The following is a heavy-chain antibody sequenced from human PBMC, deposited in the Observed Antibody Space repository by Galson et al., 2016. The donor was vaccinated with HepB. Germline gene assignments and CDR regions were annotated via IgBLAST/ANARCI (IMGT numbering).Heavy chain of an antibody. V-gene: IGHV3-30*04. CDR2: ISYDGSNK. CDR3: ASSRLGFYSTTWDN. CDR1: GFAFNSSA. Sequence: SLRLSCAASGFAFNSSAMHWVRQAPGKGLEWVAIISYDGSNKYFADSVKGRFTISRDNSENTLYLQLNSLRPEDTAVYYCASSRLGFYSTTWDNWGQGTLVTVSS. D-gene: IGHD2-2*01. J-gene: IGHJ4*02.